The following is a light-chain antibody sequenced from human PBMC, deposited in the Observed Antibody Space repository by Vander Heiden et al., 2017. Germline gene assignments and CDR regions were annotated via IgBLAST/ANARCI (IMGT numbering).Light chain of an antibody. V-gene: IGKV3-15*01. CDR2: GAS. CDR3: QQYNNWPYT. Sequence: EIVMTQSQATLSVSPGERATLSCRASQSVSSNLAWYQQKPGQAPRLLIYGASTRATGIPASFSCSGSGTEFTLTISSLQSEDFAVYYCQQYNNWPYTFGQGTKLEIK. CDR1: QSVSSN. J-gene: IGKJ2*01.